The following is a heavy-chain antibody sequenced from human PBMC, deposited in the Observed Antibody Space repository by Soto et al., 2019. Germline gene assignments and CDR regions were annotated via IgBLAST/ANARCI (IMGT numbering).Heavy chain of an antibody. V-gene: IGHV3-30-3*01. CDR1: GFTFSSYA. D-gene: IGHD6-13*01. Sequence: GGSLRLSCAASGFTFSSYAMHWVRQAPGKGLEWVAVISYDGSNKYYADSVKGRFTISRDNSKNTLYLQMNSLRAEDTAVYYCAREEGSSWVYYFDYWGQGTLVTVSS. CDR2: ISYDGSNK. CDR3: AREEGSSWVYYFDY. J-gene: IGHJ4*02.